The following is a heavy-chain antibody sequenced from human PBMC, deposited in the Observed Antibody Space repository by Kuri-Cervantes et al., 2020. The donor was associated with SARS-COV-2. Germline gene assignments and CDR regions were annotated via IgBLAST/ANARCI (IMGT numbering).Heavy chain of an antibody. D-gene: IGHD4-11*01. CDR3: ARDSMTTRDFDC. V-gene: IGHV3-74*01. CDR2: LTNDGSDA. Sequence: GESLKISCVASGFTFSSYWMHWVRQAPGKGLVWVSRLTNDGSDAIFADSVKGRFTISRDNAKNMLYLYMNSLRADDTAVYYCARDSMTTRDFDCWGQGTLVTVSS. J-gene: IGHJ4*02. CDR1: GFTFSSYW.